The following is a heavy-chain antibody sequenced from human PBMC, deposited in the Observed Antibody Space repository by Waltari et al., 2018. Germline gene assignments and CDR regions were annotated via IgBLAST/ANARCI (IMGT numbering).Heavy chain of an antibody. CDR2: IKPDGSDK. CDR1: GFLFHHYW. V-gene: IGHV3-7*01. D-gene: IGHD3-10*01. CDR3: ARSGGYGWDY. J-gene: IGHJ4*02. Sequence: EVQLMESGGGLVQPGGSLRPSCEASGFLFHHYWMSWVRQAPGKGLEWVGNIKPDGSDKYYLDSVNGRFTMSRDNGKKSLDLQMNSLKVEDTAIYYCARSGGYGWDYWGQGTLVTVSS.